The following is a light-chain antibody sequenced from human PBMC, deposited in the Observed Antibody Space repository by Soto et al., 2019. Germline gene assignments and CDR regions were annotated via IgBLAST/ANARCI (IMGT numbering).Light chain of an antibody. V-gene: IGKV1-5*01. J-gene: IGKJ1*01. Sequence: DIQMTQSPSTLSASVGDRVTITCRASQSISSWLAWYQQKPGKAPKLLIYDASSLESGVPSRFSGSGSGTDFTLTISRLEPEDFAVYYCQQYGTSPFGQGTKVDIK. CDR2: DAS. CDR3: QQYGTSP. CDR1: QSISSW.